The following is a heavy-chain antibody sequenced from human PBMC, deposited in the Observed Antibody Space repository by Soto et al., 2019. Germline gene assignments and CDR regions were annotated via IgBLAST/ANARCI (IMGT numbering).Heavy chain of an antibody. CDR1: GFTFSDHY. CDR2: MSSWDTIV. V-gene: IGHV3-11*01. Sequence: QVQLVESGGGLVKPGGSLRLSCVASGFTFSDHYMSWIRQAPGKGLEWLSFMSSWDTIVQYTDSVKGRFTISRDNAKNSLYLQMNSLRADDTAVYYCARGRDYFDFWGQGALVTVSS. J-gene: IGHJ4*02. CDR3: ARGRDYFDF.